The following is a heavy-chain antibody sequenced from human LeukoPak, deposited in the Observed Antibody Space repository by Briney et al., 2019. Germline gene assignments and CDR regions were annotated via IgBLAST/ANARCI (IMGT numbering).Heavy chain of an antibody. CDR2: ISWNSGGI. Sequence: GGSLRLSCAASGFTFDDYAMHWVRQAPGKGLEWVSGISWNSGGIGYADSVKGRFTISRDNAKNSLYLQMNSLRAEDTALYYCAKGVYGDYGPFDYWGQGTLVTVSS. CDR1: GFTFDDYA. V-gene: IGHV3-9*01. J-gene: IGHJ4*02. CDR3: AKGVYGDYGPFDY. D-gene: IGHD4-17*01.